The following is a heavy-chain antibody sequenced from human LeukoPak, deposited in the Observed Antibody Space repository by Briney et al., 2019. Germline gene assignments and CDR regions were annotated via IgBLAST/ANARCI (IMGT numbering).Heavy chain of an antibody. V-gene: IGHV4-30-4*08. Sequence: PSETLSLTCTVSGGSMSGAYWSWIRQPPGKGLEWIGYIYYSGSTYYNPSLKSRVTISVDTSKNQFSLKLSSVTAADTAVYYCAREVVATWDYYYYGMDVWGQGTTVTVSS. CDR1: GGSMSGAY. CDR2: IYYSGST. CDR3: AREVVATWDYYYYGMDV. D-gene: IGHD5-12*01. J-gene: IGHJ6*02.